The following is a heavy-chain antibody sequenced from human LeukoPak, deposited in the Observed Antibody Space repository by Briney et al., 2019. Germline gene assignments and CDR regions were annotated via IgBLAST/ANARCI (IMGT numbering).Heavy chain of an antibody. Sequence: GGSLRLSCVASGFGLSGSGMTWVRQAPGKGLEWVSAISGSGGRIYYGASVKGRFTISRDNSKNTLYLQMNSLGAEDTAVYYCAKWLRVATTYFDYWGQGTLVTVSS. V-gene: IGHV3-23*01. J-gene: IGHJ4*02. CDR2: ISGSGGRI. D-gene: IGHD5-24*01. CDR3: AKWLRVATTYFDY. CDR1: GFGLSGSG.